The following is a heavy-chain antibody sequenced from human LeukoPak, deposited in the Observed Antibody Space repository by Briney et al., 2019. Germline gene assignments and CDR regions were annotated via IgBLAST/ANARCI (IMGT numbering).Heavy chain of an antibody. Sequence: GGSLRLSCAASGFTFSNYGMNWVRQAPGKELEWVSSISSGSGYIYYADSVKGRFTISRDNAKNSLYLQMNSLRAEDTAAYYCARARTMYSSGWYQVVNFDYWGQGTLVTVSS. D-gene: IGHD6-19*01. J-gene: IGHJ4*02. V-gene: IGHV3-21*01. CDR3: ARARTMYSSGWYQVVNFDY. CDR1: GFTFSNYG. CDR2: ISSGSGYI.